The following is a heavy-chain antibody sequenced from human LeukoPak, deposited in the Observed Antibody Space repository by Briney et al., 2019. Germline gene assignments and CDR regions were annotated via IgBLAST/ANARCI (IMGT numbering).Heavy chain of an antibody. CDR3: ARALDSSGYPFDY. J-gene: IGHJ4*02. D-gene: IGHD3-22*01. CDR2: IYPSDSDT. CDR1: GYSFTSYW. Sequence: GESLKISCKGSGYSFTSYWIGWVRQMPGKGLEWMGIIYPSDSDTRYSPSFQGQVTISADKSISTAYLQWSSLKASDTAMYYCARALDSSGYPFDYWGQGTLVTVSS. V-gene: IGHV5-51*01.